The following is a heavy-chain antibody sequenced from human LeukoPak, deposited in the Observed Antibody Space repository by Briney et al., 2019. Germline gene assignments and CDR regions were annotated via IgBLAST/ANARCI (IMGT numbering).Heavy chain of an antibody. D-gene: IGHD6-6*01. V-gene: IGHV5-10-1*01. CDR2: IDPTDSYT. J-gene: IGHJ4*02. CDR1: GYIFTSYW. CDR3: ARRGRSSSNFDF. Sequence: GESLQISCKGSGYIFTSYWITWVRQMPGKGLEWMGMIDPTDSYTNYSPSFQGHVTISTDKSISTAYLHWTSLKASDTAIYYCARRGRSSSNFDFWGQGTLVTVSS.